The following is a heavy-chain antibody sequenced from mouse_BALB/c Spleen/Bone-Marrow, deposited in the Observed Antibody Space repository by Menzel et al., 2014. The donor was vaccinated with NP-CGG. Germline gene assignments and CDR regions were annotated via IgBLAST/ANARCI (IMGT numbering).Heavy chain of an antibody. CDR2: ISNGGGSA. V-gene: IGHV5-12-2*01. CDR3: ARHHGDYFYYALDY. D-gene: IGHD2-13*01. Sequence: EVQGVESGGGFVQPGGSLKLSCAASGFTFSSYTMSWVRQTPEKRLEWVAYISNGGGSAYYSDTVKGRFTISRDNAKNTLYLQMSSLKSEDTAMYYCARHHGDYFYYALDYWGQGTSVTVSS. J-gene: IGHJ4*01. CDR1: GFTFSSYT.